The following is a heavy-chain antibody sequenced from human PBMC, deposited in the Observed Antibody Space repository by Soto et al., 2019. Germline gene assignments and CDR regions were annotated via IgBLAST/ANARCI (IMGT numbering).Heavy chain of an antibody. CDR2: IIPIFGTA. CDR1: GGTFSSYA. Sequence: QVQLVQSWAEVKKPGSSVKVSCRASGGTFSSYAISWVRQAPGQGLEWMGGIIPIFGTANYAQKFQGRVTITADESTRTAYMELSSLKSEDTAVYYCARVTRGVEYYYGSGSYPTPHYYYCYGMDVWGQGTTVTVSS. CDR3: ARVTRGVEYYYGSGSYPTPHYYYCYGMDV. V-gene: IGHV1-69*01. J-gene: IGHJ6*02. D-gene: IGHD3-10*01.